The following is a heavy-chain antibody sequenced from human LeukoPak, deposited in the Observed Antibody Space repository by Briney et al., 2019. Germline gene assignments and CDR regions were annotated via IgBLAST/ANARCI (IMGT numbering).Heavy chain of an antibody. Sequence: GGSLRLSCAASGFTVSSNYMSWVRQVPGKGLEGVSVIYSGGSTYYAASVKGRFTISRDNSKHTLYLQMNSLRAEDTAVYYCARPLRGYSYGAYYYGMDVWGQGTTVTVSS. J-gene: IGHJ6*02. CDR2: IYSGGST. D-gene: IGHD5-18*01. CDR1: GFTVSSNY. V-gene: IGHV3-53*01. CDR3: ARPLRGYSYGAYYYGMDV.